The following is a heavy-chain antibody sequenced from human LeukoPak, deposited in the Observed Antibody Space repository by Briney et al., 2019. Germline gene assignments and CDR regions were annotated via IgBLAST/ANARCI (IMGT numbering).Heavy chain of an antibody. CDR2: INGDGSTT. J-gene: IGHJ3*02. CDR1: GFTFSNYW. Sequence: GGSLRLSCAASGFTFSNYWMHWVRQAPGKGLVWVSRINGDGSTTNYADSVKGRFTISRDNAKNTLHLQMNSLRAEDTAVYYCLRGDDFHIWGQGTMVTVSS. CDR3: LRGDDFHI. V-gene: IGHV3-74*01.